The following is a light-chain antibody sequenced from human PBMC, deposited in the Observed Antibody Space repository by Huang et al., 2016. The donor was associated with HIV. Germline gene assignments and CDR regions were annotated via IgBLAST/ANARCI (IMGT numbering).Light chain of an antibody. CDR1: QGISSF. Sequence: IQLTQSPSSRSASVGDRVTIPCRASQGISSFLAWYQQKPGKAPKLLMYAASTLHSGVPLRFSGSGSGTDFTLTISSLQPEDFATYYCQQFNNYPLTFGGGTKVEIK. J-gene: IGKJ4*01. CDR3: QQFNNYPLT. V-gene: IGKV1-9*01. CDR2: AAS.